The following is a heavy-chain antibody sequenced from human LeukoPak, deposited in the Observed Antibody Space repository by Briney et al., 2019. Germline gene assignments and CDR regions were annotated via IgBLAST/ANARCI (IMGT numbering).Heavy chain of an antibody. CDR2: MNPNSGNT. V-gene: IGHV1-8*01. CDR3: ARDRVGAAAYYYYYYMDV. D-gene: IGHD6-13*01. Sequence: ASVKVSCKASGYTFTSYDINWVRQATGQGLEWMGWMNPNSGNTGYAQKFQGRVTMTRNTSISTAYMKLSSLRSEDTAVYYCARDRVGAAAYYYYYYMDVWGKGTTVTVSS. CDR1: GYTFTSYD. J-gene: IGHJ6*03.